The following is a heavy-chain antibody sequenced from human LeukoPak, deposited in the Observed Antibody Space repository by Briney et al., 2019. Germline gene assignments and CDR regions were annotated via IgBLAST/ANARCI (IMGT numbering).Heavy chain of an antibody. J-gene: IGHJ4*02. Sequence: PGGSLRLSCAASGFTISSYGMHWVRQAPDKGLEWVAVIWYDGSNKYYADSVKGRFTISRDNSKNTLYLQMNSLRAEDTALYYCARDRFGYGGNSDYWGQGTLVTVS. CDR1: GFTISSYG. V-gene: IGHV3-33*01. D-gene: IGHD4-23*01. CDR3: ARDRFGYGGNSDY. CDR2: IWYDGSNK.